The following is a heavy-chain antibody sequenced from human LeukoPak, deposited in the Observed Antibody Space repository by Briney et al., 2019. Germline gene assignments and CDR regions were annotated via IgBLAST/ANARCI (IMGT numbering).Heavy chain of an antibody. CDR2: IYYSGST. J-gene: IGHJ3*02. CDR3: ARDNSSSGYHDAFDI. D-gene: IGHD3-22*01. Sequence: KPSETLSLTCTVSGGSISSYYWSWIRQPPGKGLEWTGYIYYSGSTNYNPSLKSRVTISVDTSKNQFSLKLSSVTAADTAVYYCARDNSSSGYHDAFDIWGQGTMVTVSS. V-gene: IGHV4-59*01. CDR1: GGSISSYY.